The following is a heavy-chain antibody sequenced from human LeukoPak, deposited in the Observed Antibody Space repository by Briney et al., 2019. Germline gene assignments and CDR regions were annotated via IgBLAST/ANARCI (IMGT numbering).Heavy chain of an antibody. CDR2: LYPGDSET. J-gene: IGHJ4*02. V-gene: IGHV5-51*01. CDR1: AYIFVNYW. Sequence: GESLKISCKGSAYIFVNYWIGWVSQMPGKGLEWMGILYPGDSETRYSPSFQGQVTISVDKSISTAFLQWSSLKASDPAIYYCARATGDDGSFDYWGQGTLVTVSS. CDR3: ARATGDDGSFDY. D-gene: IGHD6-25*01.